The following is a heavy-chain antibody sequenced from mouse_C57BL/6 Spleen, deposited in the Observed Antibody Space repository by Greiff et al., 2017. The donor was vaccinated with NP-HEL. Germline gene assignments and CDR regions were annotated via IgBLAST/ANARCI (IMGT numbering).Heavy chain of an antibody. J-gene: IGHJ1*03. CDR2: IHPNSGST. CDR3: ARDYGSSSYWDFDV. D-gene: IGHD1-1*01. Sequence: VQLQQPGAELVKPGASVKLSCKASGYTFTSYWMHWVKQRPGQGLEWIGMIHPNSGSTNYNEKFKSKATLTVDKSSSTAYMQLSSLTSEDSAVYYCARDYGSSSYWDFDVWGTGTTVTVSS. V-gene: IGHV1-64*01. CDR1: GYTFTSYW.